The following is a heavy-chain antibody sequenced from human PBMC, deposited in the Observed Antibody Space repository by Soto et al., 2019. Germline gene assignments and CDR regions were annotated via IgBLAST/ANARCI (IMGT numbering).Heavy chain of an antibody. CDR2: MNPGSGDT. V-gene: IGHV1-8*01. D-gene: IGHD3-16*01. CDR1: GYSFTNND. CDR3: ARMETFGSLNWFDP. J-gene: IGHJ5*02. Sequence: XSVKVSCKASGYSFTNNDVSWVRQATGQGLEWMGWMNPGSGDTGYAQKFQGRVTMTRDISIATAYMELSSLRSDDTAIYYCARMETFGSLNWFDPWGQGTLVTVSS.